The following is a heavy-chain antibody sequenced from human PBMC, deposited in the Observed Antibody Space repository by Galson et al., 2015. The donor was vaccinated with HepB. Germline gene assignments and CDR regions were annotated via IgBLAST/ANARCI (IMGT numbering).Heavy chain of an antibody. V-gene: IGHV6-1*01. Sequence: CAISGDSVASNSAVWNWIRQSPSRGLEWLGRTYFRSKWHNDYGISVKSRTSINADTSQNQFSLHLSSVTPEDTAVYYCAYGSDVWGQGTTVIVSS. CDR1: GDSVASNSAV. CDR3: AYGSDV. J-gene: IGHJ6*02. CDR2: TYFRSKWHN.